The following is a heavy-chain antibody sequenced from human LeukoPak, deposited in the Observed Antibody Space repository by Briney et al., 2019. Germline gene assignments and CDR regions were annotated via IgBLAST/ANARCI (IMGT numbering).Heavy chain of an antibody. J-gene: IGHJ4*02. CDR2: ISPSSSNI. D-gene: IGHD3-22*01. CDR3: ARTLYYYDSSGYFY. Sequence: GGSLRLSCAAFGFTFSKYSMNWVRQAPGKGLEWVSYISPSSSNILYADSVKGRFTISRDNAKNSLYLQMNSLRAQDTAVYYCARTLYYYDSSGYFYWGQGTLVTVSS. CDR1: GFTFSKYS. V-gene: IGHV3-48*01.